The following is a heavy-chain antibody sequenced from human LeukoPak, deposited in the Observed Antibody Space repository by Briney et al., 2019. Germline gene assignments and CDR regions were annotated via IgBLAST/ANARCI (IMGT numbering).Heavy chain of an antibody. CDR2: ISAYNGNT. Sequence: ASVKVSCKASGYTLTSYRIHWVRQAPGQGLEWMGWISAYNGNTNYAQKLQGRVTMTTDTSTSTAYMELRSLRSDDTAVYYCAREEMATTEFDYWGQGTLVTVSS. J-gene: IGHJ4*02. CDR1: GYTLTSYR. V-gene: IGHV1-18*04. CDR3: AREEMATTEFDY. D-gene: IGHD5-24*01.